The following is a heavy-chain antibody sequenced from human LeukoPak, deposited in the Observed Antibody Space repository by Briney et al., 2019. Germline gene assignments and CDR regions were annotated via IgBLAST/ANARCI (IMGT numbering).Heavy chain of an antibody. CDR1: GFTVSNNY. CDR2: IYSAGNT. Sequence: GGSLRLSCAASGFTVSNNYMTWVRQAPEKGLDWVSLIYSAGNTYYADSVRGRFTISRDSSKNTLYLQMNSLRAEDTAIYYCARETAYGDRGNYFDLWGQGTPVIVSS. D-gene: IGHD4-17*01. V-gene: IGHV3-66*01. CDR3: ARETAYGDRGNYFDL. J-gene: IGHJ4*02.